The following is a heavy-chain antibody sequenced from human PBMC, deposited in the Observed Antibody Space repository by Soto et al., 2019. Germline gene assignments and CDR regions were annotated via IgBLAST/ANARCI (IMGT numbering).Heavy chain of an antibody. Sequence: GASGKVSCKASGGTFSSDAISGVRQAPGQGLEWMGGIIPIFGTANYAQKFQGRVTITADESTSTAYMELSSLRSEDTAVYYCARVGARGHIVVVTAPSTSSYYGMDVWGQGTTVPVSS. D-gene: IGHD2-21*02. CDR2: IIPIFGTA. V-gene: IGHV1-69*13. CDR3: ARVGARGHIVVVTAPSTSSYYGMDV. J-gene: IGHJ6*02. CDR1: GGTFSSDA.